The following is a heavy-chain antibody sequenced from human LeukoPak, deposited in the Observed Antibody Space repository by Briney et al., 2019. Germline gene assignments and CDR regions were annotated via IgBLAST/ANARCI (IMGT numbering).Heavy chain of an antibody. CDR3: AKDRDSVVVPAAIGFDY. V-gene: IGHV3-23*01. D-gene: IGHD2-2*01. CDR1: GFTFSSYA. J-gene: IGHJ4*02. CDR2: ISGSGGST. Sequence: GGSLRLSCAASGFTFSSYAMSWVRQAPGKGLEWVSAISGSGGSTYYADSVKGRFTISRDNSKNTQYLQMNSLRAEDTAVYYCAKDRDSVVVPAAIGFDYWGQGTLVTVSS.